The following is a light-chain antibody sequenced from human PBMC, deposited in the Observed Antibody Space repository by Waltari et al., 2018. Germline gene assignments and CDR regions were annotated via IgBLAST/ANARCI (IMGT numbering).Light chain of an antibody. V-gene: IGKV3-20*01. CDR1: QSVRVY. CDR2: PAA. Sequence: DIVLTQSPATVSLSPRDRATLSCLASQSVRVYLAWYQQKPGQAPRLLIYPAATRATGMPDRFSASGSGTDFSLTISRLEPEDFALYYCQQYVESPATFGQGTKVEIK. CDR3: QQYVESPAT. J-gene: IGKJ1*01.